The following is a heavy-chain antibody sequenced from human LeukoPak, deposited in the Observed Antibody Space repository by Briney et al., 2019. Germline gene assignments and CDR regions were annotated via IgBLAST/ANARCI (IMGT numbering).Heavy chain of an antibody. Sequence: GGSLRLSCAASGFTVSNNYMSWVRQAPGKGLEWVSVIYSGGGTFYADSVKGRFTISRDNSKNTLYLQMNSPRADDTAMYYCAKDPRAAGPYYYYYYMDVWGQGTTVTVSS. CDR2: IYSGGGT. CDR1: GFTVSNNY. V-gene: IGHV3-66*01. D-gene: IGHD6-13*01. CDR3: AKDPRAAGPYYYYYYMDV. J-gene: IGHJ6*03.